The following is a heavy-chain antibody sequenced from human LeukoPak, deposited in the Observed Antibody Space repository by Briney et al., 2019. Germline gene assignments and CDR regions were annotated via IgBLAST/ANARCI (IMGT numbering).Heavy chain of an antibody. J-gene: IGHJ6*02. CDR2: INAGNGNT. CDR1: GYTFTSYA. V-gene: IGHV1-3*01. CDR3: ARDEIFGVVYGDAGYYYGMDV. Sequence: ASVKVPCKASGYTFTSYAMHWVRQAPGQRLEWMGWINAGNGNTKYSQKFQGRVTITRDTYASTAYMELSSLRSEDTAVYYCARDEIFGVVYGDAGYYYGMDVWGQGATVTVSS. D-gene: IGHD3-3*01.